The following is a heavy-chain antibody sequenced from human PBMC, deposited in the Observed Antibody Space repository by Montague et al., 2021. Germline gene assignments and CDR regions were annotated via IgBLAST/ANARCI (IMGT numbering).Heavy chain of an antibody. Sequence: SETLSLTCTVSSASITSSCYYWGWIRQPPGKGPEWIGTIFYTGSTYYNPSLKSRVTMSVDTSRNQFSLKPSSVTAADTAIYYCARHTSAWCDYFEDWGQGTLVTVSS. J-gene: IGHJ4*02. CDR2: IFYTGST. CDR1: SASITSSCYY. D-gene: IGHD6-19*01. V-gene: IGHV4-39*01. CDR3: ARHTSAWCDYFED.